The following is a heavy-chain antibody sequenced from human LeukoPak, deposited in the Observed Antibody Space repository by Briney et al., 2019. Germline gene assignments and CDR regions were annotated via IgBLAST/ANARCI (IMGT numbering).Heavy chain of an antibody. CDR2: IYYSGST. CDR1: GGSISSYY. CDR3: VRQYYSYFYYYLDL. V-gene: IGHV4-59*01. Sequence: KSSETLSLICTASGGSISSYYWSWIRQPPGKGLEWIGYIYYSGSTNYNPSLKSRVTISVDTSKNQFSLKLSSVTAADTAVYYCVRQYYSYFYYYLDLWGTGTTVTVSS. D-gene: IGHD2/OR15-2a*01. J-gene: IGHJ6*03.